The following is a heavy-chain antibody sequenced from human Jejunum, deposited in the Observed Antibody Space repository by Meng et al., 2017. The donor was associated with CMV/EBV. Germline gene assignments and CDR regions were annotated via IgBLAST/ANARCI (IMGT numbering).Heavy chain of an antibody. J-gene: IGHJ4*02. Sequence: VNVYCKASGYSFSEYYMNWVRHAPGQGLEWMGWINPKTGGTDYAQKFQGRVTLTRDTSITTVYMELSNLKSNASAVYYCSSAPGDYWGQGTLVTVSS. V-gene: IGHV1-2*02. CDR3: SSAPGDY. CDR1: GYSFSEYY. CDR2: INPKTGGT. D-gene: IGHD1-14*01.